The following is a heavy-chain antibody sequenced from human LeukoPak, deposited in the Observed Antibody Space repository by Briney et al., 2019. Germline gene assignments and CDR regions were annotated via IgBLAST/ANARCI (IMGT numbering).Heavy chain of an antibody. CDR3: ARGGGSYYVDS. Sequence: SETLSLTCTVSGGSISSYYWSWIRQPPGKGLEWIGEINPRGSANFNPSLQSRVTISLDSPKSQFSLSLSSVTAADTAVYYCARGGGSYYVDSWGQGTLVTVSS. D-gene: IGHD1-26*01. CDR2: INPRGSA. J-gene: IGHJ4*02. V-gene: IGHV4-34*01. CDR1: GGSISSYY.